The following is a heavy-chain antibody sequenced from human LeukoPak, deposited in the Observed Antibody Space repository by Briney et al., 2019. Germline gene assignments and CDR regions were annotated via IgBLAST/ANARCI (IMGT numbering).Heavy chain of an antibody. V-gene: IGHV4-59*01. CDR2: IYYSGST. CDR3: ARAGYGSGSYYSN. J-gene: IGHJ4*02. Sequence: PSETLSLTCTVSGGSISSYYWSWIRQPPGKGLEWIGYIYYSGSTNYNPSLKSRVTISVDTSKNQFSLKLSSVTAADTAAYYCARAGYGSGSYYSNWGQGTLVTVSS. D-gene: IGHD3-10*01. CDR1: GGSISSYY.